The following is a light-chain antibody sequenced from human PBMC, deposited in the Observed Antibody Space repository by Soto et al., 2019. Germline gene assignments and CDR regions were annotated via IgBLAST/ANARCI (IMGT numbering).Light chain of an antibody. V-gene: IGKV3-11*01. CDR1: QSVSSY. CDR3: QRRNNGFT. Sequence: EIVLTQSPATLSLSPGERATLSCRASQSVSSYLAWYQQKPGQAPRLLIYDASNRATGIPARFSGSGSGTDFTRTISSLEHEDFAVYCCQRRNNGFTFGQGTKVEIK. CDR2: DAS. J-gene: IGKJ1*01.